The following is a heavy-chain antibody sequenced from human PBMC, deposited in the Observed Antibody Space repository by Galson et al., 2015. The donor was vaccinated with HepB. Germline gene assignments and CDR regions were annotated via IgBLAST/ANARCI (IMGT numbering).Heavy chain of an antibody. CDR2: IHYSGYT. V-gene: IGHV4-31*03. J-gene: IGHJ4*02. Sequence: TLSLTCTVSGGSISSGNYYWTWIRQHPVRGLEWIGFIHYSGYTYYNPSLKSRVTISVDMSKSQFSLRLSSVTAADTAVYYGAGNKPRKTRTAEGGYFDYWGQGTLVTVSS. CDR1: GGSISSGNYY. CDR3: AGNKPRKTRTAEGGYFDY. D-gene: IGHD1-14*01.